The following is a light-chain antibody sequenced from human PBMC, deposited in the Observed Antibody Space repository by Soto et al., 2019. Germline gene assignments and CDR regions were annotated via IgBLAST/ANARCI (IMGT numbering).Light chain of an antibody. J-gene: IGKJ5*01. CDR3: QPLNTFMT. CDR1: QGGRSC. CDR2: CAA. Sequence: EIVLTQSPSTLPPSVVDRATXSCRASQGGRSCLAWYQQKPGQAPMLRIYCAANRASGIPARFSGSGSGTDFTLTVSRLEPEDFAIYYCQPLNTFMTFGQRTILAIK. V-gene: IGKV3D-11*01.